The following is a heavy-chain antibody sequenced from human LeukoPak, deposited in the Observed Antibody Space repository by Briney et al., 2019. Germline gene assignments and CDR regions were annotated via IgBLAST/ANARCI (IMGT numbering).Heavy chain of an antibody. CDR3: AKCAGYSYGMPFDY. Sequence: GGSLRLSCAASGFTFSTYAMHWVRQAPGKGLEWVAVISYDGSNKYYADSVKGRFTISRDNSENTLYLQMNSLRAEDTAVYYCAKCAGYSYGMPFDYWGQGTLVTVSS. D-gene: IGHD5-18*01. CDR2: ISYDGSNK. V-gene: IGHV3-30-3*02. J-gene: IGHJ4*02. CDR1: GFTFSTYA.